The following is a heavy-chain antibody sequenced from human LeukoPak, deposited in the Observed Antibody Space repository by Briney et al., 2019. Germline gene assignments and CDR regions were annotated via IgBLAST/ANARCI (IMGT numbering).Heavy chain of an antibody. J-gene: IGHJ4*02. V-gene: IGHV4-30-2*01. CDR3: ARGGSTFPDY. Sequence: SETLSLTCAVSGGSISSGGYSWSWIRQPPGKGLEWIGYIYHSGSTYYNPSLESRVTISVDRSKNQFSLKLSSVTAADTAVYYCARGGSTFPDYWGQGTLVTVSS. CDR2: IYHSGST. CDR1: GGSISSGGYS.